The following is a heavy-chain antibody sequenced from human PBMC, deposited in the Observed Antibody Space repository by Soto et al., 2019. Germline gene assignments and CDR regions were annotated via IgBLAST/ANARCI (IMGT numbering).Heavy chain of an antibody. Sequence: GGSLRLSCAASGFTFSSYGMHWVRQAPGKGLEWVAVISYDGSNKYYADSVKGRFTISRDNSKNTLYLQMNSLRAEDTAVYYCASPYNYYDSSGPFDYWGQGTLVTVSS. CDR3: ASPYNYYDSSGPFDY. D-gene: IGHD3-22*01. CDR1: GFTFSSYG. J-gene: IGHJ4*02. CDR2: ISYDGSNK. V-gene: IGHV3-30*03.